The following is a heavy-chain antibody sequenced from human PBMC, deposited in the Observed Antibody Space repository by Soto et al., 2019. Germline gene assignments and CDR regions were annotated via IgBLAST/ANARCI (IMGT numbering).Heavy chain of an antibody. D-gene: IGHD4-17*01. Sequence: QVQLQESGPGLVKPSETLSLTCTVSGGSISSYYWSWIRQPPGKGLEWIGYIYYSGSTNYNPSLKSRVTISVDTSKNQFSLKLSSVTAADTAVYYCAGHDCGDTDLDYWGQGTLVTVSS. CDR3: AGHDCGDTDLDY. V-gene: IGHV4-59*08. CDR2: IYYSGST. J-gene: IGHJ4*02. CDR1: GGSISSYY.